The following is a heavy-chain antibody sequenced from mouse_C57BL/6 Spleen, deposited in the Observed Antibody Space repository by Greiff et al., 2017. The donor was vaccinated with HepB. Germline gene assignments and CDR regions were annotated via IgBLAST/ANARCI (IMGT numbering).Heavy chain of an antibody. J-gene: IGHJ2*01. CDR3: ARSNVYFDY. V-gene: IGHV7-3*01. CDR2: IRNKANGYTT. Sequence: EVMLVESGGGLVQPGGSLSLSCAASGFTFTDYYMSWVRQPPGKALEWLGFIRNKANGYTTEYSASVKGRFTISRDNSQSILYLQMNALRAEDSATYYCARSNVYFDYWGQGTTLTVSS. CDR1: GFTFTDYY.